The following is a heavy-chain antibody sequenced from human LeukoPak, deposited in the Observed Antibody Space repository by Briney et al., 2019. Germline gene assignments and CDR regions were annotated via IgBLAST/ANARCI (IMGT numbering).Heavy chain of an antibody. J-gene: IGHJ4*02. CDR1: GYTFTSYP. Sequence: GASVKVSCKASGYTFTSYPISWVRQAPGQGLEWMGWITTYNGNTNYAQKLLGRVTMTTDTSTSTAYMDLRGLRSDDTAVYYCARGYDYGDYVGDFDYWGQGTLVTVSS. D-gene: IGHD4-17*01. CDR3: ARGYDYGDYVGDFDY. V-gene: IGHV1-18*01. CDR2: ITTYNGNT.